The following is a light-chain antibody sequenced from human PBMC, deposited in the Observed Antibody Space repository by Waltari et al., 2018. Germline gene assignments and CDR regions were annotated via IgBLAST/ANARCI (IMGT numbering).Light chain of an antibody. CDR3: AEWDTSLSAGV. CDR1: SNNTGNQG. J-gene: IGLJ3*02. CDR2: RNN. V-gene: IGLV10-54*04. Sequence: QTGLTQPPSVSKDLRQTATLTCSGNSNNTGNQGAAWLQQRQGHPPKLLAYRNNNRTLGISERFFASRSGNTATLTITGLQPEDEAVYDCAEWDTSLSAGVFGGGTRLTGL.